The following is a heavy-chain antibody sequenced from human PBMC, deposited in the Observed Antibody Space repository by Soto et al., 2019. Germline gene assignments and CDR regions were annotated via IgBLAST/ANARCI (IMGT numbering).Heavy chain of an antibody. CDR2: IIPILGIA. Sequence: QVQLVQSGAEVKKPGSSVKVSCKASGGTFSSYTISWVRQAPGQGLEWMGRIIPILGIANYAQKFQGRVTITADKSTSTAYMELSSLRSEDTAVYYCARDPRSGDHPYRYFDLWGRGTLVTVSS. CDR3: ARDPRSGDHPYRYFDL. J-gene: IGHJ2*01. D-gene: IGHD4-17*01. V-gene: IGHV1-69*08. CDR1: GGTFSSYT.